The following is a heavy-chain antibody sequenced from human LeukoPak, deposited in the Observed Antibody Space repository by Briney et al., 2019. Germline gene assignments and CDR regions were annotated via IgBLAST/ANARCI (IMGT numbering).Heavy chain of an antibody. Sequence: GGPLRLSCAASGFTFSSYSMNWVRQAPGKGLEWVSYISSRGSTIYYADSVKGRFTISRDNAKNSLYLQMNSLRAEDTAVYYCARDKYSGSYQPDYWGQGTLVTVSS. CDR2: ISSRGSTI. CDR3: ARDKYSGSYQPDY. D-gene: IGHD1-26*01. V-gene: IGHV3-48*01. J-gene: IGHJ4*02. CDR1: GFTFSSYS.